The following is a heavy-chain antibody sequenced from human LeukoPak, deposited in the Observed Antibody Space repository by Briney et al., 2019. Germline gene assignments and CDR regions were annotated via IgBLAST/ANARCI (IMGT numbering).Heavy chain of an antibody. CDR3: ARELRILTGFSIRSFDY. CDR2: IKQDGSEK. V-gene: IGHV3-7*03. Sequence: GGSLRLSCAVSGFTFSTYWMSWVRQAPGKGLEWVANIKQDGSEKYYVDSVKGRFTISRDNAKNSLYLQMNSLRSEDTAVYYCARELRILTGFSIRSFDYWGQGTLVTVSS. D-gene: IGHD3-9*01. J-gene: IGHJ4*02. CDR1: GFTFSTYW.